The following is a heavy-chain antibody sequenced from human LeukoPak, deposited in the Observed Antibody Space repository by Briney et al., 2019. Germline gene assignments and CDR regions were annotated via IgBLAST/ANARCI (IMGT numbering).Heavy chain of an antibody. D-gene: IGHD3-3*01. V-gene: IGHV3-23*01. CDR2: ISGSGGST. CDR1: GFTFSTYA. CDR3: AVAIFGVVPPFDP. J-gene: IGHJ5*02. Sequence: GGSLRLSCAASGFTFSTYAMSWVRQAPGKGLEWVSGISGSGGSTFYADSVKGRFAISRDNSKDTLSLQMNSLRAEDTAVYYCAVAIFGVVPPFDPWGQGTLVTVSS.